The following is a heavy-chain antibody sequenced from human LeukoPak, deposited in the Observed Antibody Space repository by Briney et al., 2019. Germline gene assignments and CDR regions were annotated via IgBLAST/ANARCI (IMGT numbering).Heavy chain of an antibody. V-gene: IGHV3-23*01. CDR1: GITFNNYG. J-gene: IGHJ4*02. D-gene: IGHD5-12*01. Sequence: GGSLRLSCAASGITFNNYGMSWVRQAPGKGLEWVASISNGGDHRFYADSVRGRFTISRDNSKNTLYLQMDSLRAEDTAVYYCAKVISSYSGYDSYWGQGTLVTVSS. CDR2: ISNGGDHR. CDR3: AKVISSYSGYDSY.